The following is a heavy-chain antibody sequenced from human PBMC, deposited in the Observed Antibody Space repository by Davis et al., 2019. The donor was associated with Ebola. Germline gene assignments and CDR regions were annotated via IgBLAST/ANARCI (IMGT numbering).Heavy chain of an antibody. J-gene: IGHJ5*01. Sequence: SVKVSCKVSGGTFSSNAISWVRQAPGQGLEWMGGIIPILGVPNYAQKFQGRFTITADQSTNTVYMQLSSLRSDDTAVYYCARNDTASKWFDPWGQGTLVTVSS. CDR2: IIPILGVP. V-gene: IGHV1-69*10. CDR1: GGTFSSNA. CDR3: ARNDTASKWFDP. D-gene: IGHD5-18*01.